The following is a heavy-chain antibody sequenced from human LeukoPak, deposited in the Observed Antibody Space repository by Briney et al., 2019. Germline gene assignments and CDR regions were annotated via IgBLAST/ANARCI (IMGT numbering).Heavy chain of an antibody. Sequence: PGRSLRLSCAASGFTFSSYAMHWVRQAPGKGLEWVAVISYDGSNKYYADSVKGRFTISRDNSKNTLYLQMNSLRAEDTAVYYCARGTAHYYDSSGYYYFWSWFDPWGQGTLVTVSS. J-gene: IGHJ5*02. CDR2: ISYDGSNK. D-gene: IGHD3-22*01. V-gene: IGHV3-30*04. CDR3: ARGTAHYYDSSGYYYFWSWFDP. CDR1: GFTFSSYA.